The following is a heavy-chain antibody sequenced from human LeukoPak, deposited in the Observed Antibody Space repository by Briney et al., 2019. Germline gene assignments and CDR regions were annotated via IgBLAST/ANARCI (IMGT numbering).Heavy chain of an antibody. Sequence: PGGSLRLSCAASGLTFSDYYMTWIRQAPGKGLEWVSHISNSGSTIYYADSVKGRFTISRDNAKNSLYLQMNSLRAEDTAVYYCARDDCSGGSCYTDYWGQGTLVTVSS. V-gene: IGHV3-11*04. CDR3: ARDDCSGGSCYTDY. J-gene: IGHJ4*02. CDR1: GLTFSDYY. D-gene: IGHD2-15*01. CDR2: ISNSGSTI.